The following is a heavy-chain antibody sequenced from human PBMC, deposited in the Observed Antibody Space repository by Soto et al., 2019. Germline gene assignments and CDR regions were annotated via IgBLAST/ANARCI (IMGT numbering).Heavy chain of an antibody. CDR2: IFTSGRT. CDR3: GRDVWEKYSSSWDPFSPGPSLSAFDT. Sequence: PSETLSFPCTVSGGSISSYYWSWIRQPAGKGLEWIGRIFTSGRTNYNPSLTSRVTMSVHTSKNQLSLKLCSVTSADTAVCYCGRDVWEKYSSSWDPFSPGPSLSAFDTWGQGTLVTVSS. J-gene: IGHJ5*02. D-gene: IGHD6-13*01. V-gene: IGHV4-4*07. CDR1: GGSISSYY.